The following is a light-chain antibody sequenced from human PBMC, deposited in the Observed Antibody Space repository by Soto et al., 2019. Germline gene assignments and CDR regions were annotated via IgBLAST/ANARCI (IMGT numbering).Light chain of an antibody. J-gene: IGKJ1*01. Sequence: EIVLTQSPGTLSLSPGERATLSCRASQSVSSSYLAWYQQKPGQAPRLLIYDISSRASGIPDRFSGSGSVTDFTLTISRLEPEDFAVYYCQQYNDWPQTFGQGTRVEIK. CDR1: QSVSSSY. CDR3: QQYNDWPQT. V-gene: IGKV3-20*01. CDR2: DIS.